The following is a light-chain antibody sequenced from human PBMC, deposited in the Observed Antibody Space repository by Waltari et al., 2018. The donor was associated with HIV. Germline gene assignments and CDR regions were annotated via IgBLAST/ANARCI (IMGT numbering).Light chain of an antibody. Sequence: SYELTQPSSVSVSPGQTARITCSGVALTKYYARWYQQKPGQAPVLVIYKNTERPAGIPGRFSGSRSGTTVTLTISGAQVGDEADYYCFSAADDNLRVFGGGTKLTVL. J-gene: IGLJ3*02. CDR1: ALTKYY. CDR2: KNT. V-gene: IGLV3-27*01. CDR3: FSAADDNLRV.